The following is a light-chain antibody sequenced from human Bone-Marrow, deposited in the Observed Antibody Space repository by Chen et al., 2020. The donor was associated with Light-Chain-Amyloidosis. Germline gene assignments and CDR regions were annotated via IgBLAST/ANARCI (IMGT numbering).Light chain of an antibody. Sequence: YVLTQPSSGSVAPGQTATLACGGNNIGYTSVHWYQQPPGQAPLLVVYDDSDRPSWIPERLSGSNSGNTATLTISRVEAGDEADYYCQVWDRSSDRPVFGGGTKLTVL. CDR1: NIGYTS. V-gene: IGLV3-21*02. J-gene: IGLJ3*02. CDR2: DDS. CDR3: QVWDRSSDRPV.